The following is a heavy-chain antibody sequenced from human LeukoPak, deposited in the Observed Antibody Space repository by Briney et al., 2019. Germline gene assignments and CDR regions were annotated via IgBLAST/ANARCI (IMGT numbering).Heavy chain of an antibody. CDR3: ARHFSSVVPAALLTLFDY. D-gene: IGHD2-2*01. V-gene: IGHV6-1*01. J-gene: IGHJ4*02. CDR2: TYYRSKWYN. Sequence: SQTLSLTCAISGDIVSSNSAAWNWIRHSRSRGLEWLGRTYYRSKWYNDYAVSVKSRITINPDTSKNQFSLKLSSVTAADTAVYYCARHFSSVVPAALLTLFDYWGQGTLVTVSS. CDR1: GDIVSSNSAA.